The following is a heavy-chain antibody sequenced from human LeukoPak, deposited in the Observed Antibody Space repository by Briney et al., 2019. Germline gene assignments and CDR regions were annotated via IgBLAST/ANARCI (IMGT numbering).Heavy chain of an antibody. Sequence: GGSLRLSCAPCRFSVLRNYMRWLRQAPGKGLEWVSVIYSGGSTYYADSVKGRFTISRDNSKNTLYLQMSSLRAEDTAVYYCARAGGLRWSFGYWVQGTLVTVSS. J-gene: IGHJ4*02. V-gene: IGHV3-53*01. CDR2: IYSGGST. CDR3: ARAGGLRWSFGY. D-gene: IGHD4-23*01. CDR1: RFSVLRNY.